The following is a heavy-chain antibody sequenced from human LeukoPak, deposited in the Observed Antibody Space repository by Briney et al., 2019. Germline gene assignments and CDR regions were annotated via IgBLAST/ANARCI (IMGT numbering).Heavy chain of an antibody. CDR3: AKVGIFGLVTYYFDY. J-gene: IGHJ4*02. CDR2: ISWNSGLI. D-gene: IGHD3/OR15-3a*01. Sequence: PGGSLRLSCAASGFTFDEYAMHWVRQAPGKGLEWVSGISWNSGLIDYADSVKGRFTISRDNAKNSLYLQMNSLKAEDTASYYCAKVGIFGLVTYYFDYWGQGTLVTVSS. CDR1: GFTFDEYA. V-gene: IGHV3-9*01.